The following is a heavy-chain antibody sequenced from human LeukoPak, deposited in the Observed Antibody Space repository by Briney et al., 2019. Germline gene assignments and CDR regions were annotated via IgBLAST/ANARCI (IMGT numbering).Heavy chain of an antibody. CDR3: ARDPPLYCSGGSCYN. D-gene: IGHD2-15*01. CDR1: GFTFSDYY. J-gene: IGHJ4*02. V-gene: IGHV3-11*01. CDR2: ISSSGSTI. Sequence: PGGSLRLSCAASGFTFSDYYMSWVRQAPGKGLEWVSYISSSGSTICYADSVKGRFTISRDNAKNSLYLQMNSLRAEDTAVYYCARDPPLYCSGGSCYNWGQGTLVTVSS.